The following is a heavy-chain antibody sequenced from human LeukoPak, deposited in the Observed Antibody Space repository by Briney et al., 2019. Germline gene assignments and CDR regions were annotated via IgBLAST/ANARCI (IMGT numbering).Heavy chain of an antibody. V-gene: IGHV3-23*01. CDR3: ANQGLSSTYGRNFDY. CDR1: GFTFSSYA. CDR2: ISGSGGST. Sequence: PGGSLRLSCAASGFTFSSYAMSWVRQAPGKGLEWVSAISGSGGSTYYADSVKGRFTISRDSSKNTLYLQMNSLRAEDTAVYYCANQGLSSTYGRNFDYWGQGTLVTVSS. J-gene: IGHJ4*02. D-gene: IGHD3-10*02.